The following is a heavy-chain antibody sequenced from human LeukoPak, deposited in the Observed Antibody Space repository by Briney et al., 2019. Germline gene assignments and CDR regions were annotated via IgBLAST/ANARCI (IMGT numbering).Heavy chain of an antibody. V-gene: IGHV5-51*01. CDR3: ARQSISPTQLYYYYGMDV. CDR1: GYSFISYS. Sequence: GESLKISGKGSGYSFISYSIGGAGQMPGKGLEGMGIIYPGDSDTRYRPSFQGQLTISADNSLSTAYPQGSSLKASDTAMYSCARQSISPTQLYYYYGMDVWGQGTTVTASS. J-gene: IGHJ6*02. D-gene: IGHD6-6*01. CDR2: IYPGDSDT.